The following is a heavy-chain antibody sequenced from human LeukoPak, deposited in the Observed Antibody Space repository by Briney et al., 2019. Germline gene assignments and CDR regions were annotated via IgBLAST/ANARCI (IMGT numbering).Heavy chain of an antibody. CDR3: ARDRKPQRAFDI. CDR1: GGSISSNY. J-gene: IGHJ3*02. V-gene: IGHV3-66*01. Sequence: ETLSLTCTVSGGSISSNYMSWVRQAPGKGLEWVSVIYSGGSTYYADSVKGRFTISRDNSKNTLYLQMNSLRAEDTAVYYCARDRKPQRAFDIWGQGTMVTVSS. CDR2: IYSGGST.